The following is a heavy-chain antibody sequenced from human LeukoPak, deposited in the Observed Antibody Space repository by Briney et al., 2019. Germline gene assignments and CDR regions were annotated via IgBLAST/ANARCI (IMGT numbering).Heavy chain of an antibody. D-gene: IGHD3-22*01. J-gene: IGHJ5*02. CDR3: ARGGTSYYYDSSGSGWFDP. CDR1: GGTFSSYA. CDR2: IIPIFGTA. V-gene: IGHV1-69*13. Sequence: ASVKVSCKASGGTFSSYAISWVRQAPGQGLEWMGGIIPIFGTANYAQKFQGRVTITADESTSTAYMELSSLRSEDTAVYYCARGGTSYYYDSSGSGWFDPWGQGTLVTVSS.